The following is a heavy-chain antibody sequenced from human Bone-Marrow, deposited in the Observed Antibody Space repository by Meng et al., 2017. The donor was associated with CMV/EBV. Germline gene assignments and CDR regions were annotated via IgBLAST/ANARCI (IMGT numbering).Heavy chain of an antibody. CDR3: ANGDIVVVPAASLYYYYGMDV. V-gene: IGHV3-23*01. J-gene: IGHJ6*02. CDR1: GFTFSSYA. CDR2: ISGSGGST. D-gene: IGHD2-2*01. Sequence: GESLKISCAASGFTFSSYAMSWVRQAPGKGLEWVSAISGSGGSTYYADSVKGRFTISRDNSKNTLYLQMNSLRAEDTAVYYCANGDIVVVPAASLYYYYGMDVWGQGTTVTVSS.